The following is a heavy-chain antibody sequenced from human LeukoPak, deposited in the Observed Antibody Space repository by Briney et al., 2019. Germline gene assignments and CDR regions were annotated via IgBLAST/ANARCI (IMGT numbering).Heavy chain of an antibody. Sequence: VKPGGSLRLSCAASGFTFTNAWMSWVRQTPGKGLEWVARIKRQTEGWTKDYAAPVKGRFTISRDDSKSTLYLQMNSLQIEDTAVYYCSRNADHDWWGQGTLVTVSS. J-gene: IGHJ4*02. V-gene: IGHV3-15*01. CDR3: SRNADHDW. D-gene: IGHD1-14*01. CDR2: IKRQTEGWTK. CDR1: GFTFTNAW.